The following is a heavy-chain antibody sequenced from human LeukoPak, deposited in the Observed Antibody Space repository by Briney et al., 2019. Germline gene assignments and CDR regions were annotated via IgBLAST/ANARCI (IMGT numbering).Heavy chain of an antibody. Sequence: GRSLRLSCAASGFPFSSYGMHWVRQAPGKGLEWVAVISYDGSNKDYADSVKGRFTISRDNSKNTLFLQMNSLRAEDTAVYYCAKDLKDTAMASWHFDNWGQGTLVTVSS. V-gene: IGHV3-30*18. D-gene: IGHD5-18*01. J-gene: IGHJ4*02. CDR2: ISYDGSNK. CDR1: GFPFSSYG. CDR3: AKDLKDTAMASWHFDN.